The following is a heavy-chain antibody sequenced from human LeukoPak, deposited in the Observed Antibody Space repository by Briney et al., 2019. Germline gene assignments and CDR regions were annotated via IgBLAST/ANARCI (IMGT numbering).Heavy chain of an antibody. CDR3: STGGGLFFSFDY. D-gene: IGHD2-21*01. Sequence: PGGSLRLSCAASGFTFSSYWMHWVRQAPGKGLVWVSRINTDGSSTSYADSVKGRFTISRDNAKNSLYLQMNSLRAEDTAVYYCSTGGGLFFSFDYWGQGTLVTVSS. V-gene: IGHV3-74*01. CDR2: INTDGSST. J-gene: IGHJ4*02. CDR1: GFTFSSYW.